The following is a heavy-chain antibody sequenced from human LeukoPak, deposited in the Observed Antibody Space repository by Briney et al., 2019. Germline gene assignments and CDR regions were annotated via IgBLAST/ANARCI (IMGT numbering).Heavy chain of an antibody. V-gene: IGHV3-7*01. D-gene: IGHD4-11*01. Sequence: GGSLRLSCAAFGFTFSRYWMSWVRQAPGKRLEWVANIKHDGSEKYYVDSVKGRFTISRDNAKNSLSPQMNSLRVEDTALYYCARESDHSNYPGTFDHWGPGTLVAVSS. CDR1: GFTFSRYW. CDR3: ARESDHSNYPGTFDH. J-gene: IGHJ4*02. CDR2: IKHDGSEK.